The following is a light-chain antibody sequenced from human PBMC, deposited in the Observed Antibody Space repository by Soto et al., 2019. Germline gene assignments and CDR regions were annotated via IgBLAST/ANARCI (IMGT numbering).Light chain of an antibody. J-gene: IGKJ1*01. V-gene: IGKV1-39*01. CDR3: QQTFSMPGT. CDR2: GAF. Sequence: IQMTQSPSALSASVGDRVTITCRASQNVGSYSNWYQQKSGKAPTLLIYGAFSLHRGVPSRFDGGGSGTDFTLAINGLQPEDFAAYYGQQTFSMPGTFGQGTKVEIK. CDR1: QNVGSY.